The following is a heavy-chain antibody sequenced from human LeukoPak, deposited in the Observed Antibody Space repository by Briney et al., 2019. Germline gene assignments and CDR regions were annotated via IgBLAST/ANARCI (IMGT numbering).Heavy chain of an antibody. CDR1: GGSISSYY. V-gene: IGHV4-4*07. CDR2: IYTSGST. Sequence: SETLSLTCTVSGGSISSYYWSWIRQPAGKGLEWIGRIYTSGSTNYNPSLKSRVTISVDKSKNQFSLKLSSVTAADTAVYYCARVNYYDSSGYLPSYYFDYGGKGTLVPVSS. CDR3: ARVNYYDSSGYLPSYYFDY. J-gene: IGHJ4*02. D-gene: IGHD3-22*01.